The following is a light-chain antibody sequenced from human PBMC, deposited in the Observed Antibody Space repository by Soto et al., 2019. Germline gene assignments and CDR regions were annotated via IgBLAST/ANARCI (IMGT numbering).Light chain of an antibody. CDR1: QDSTGY. V-gene: IGKV1D-12*01. CDR3: QQAYSFPIT. J-gene: IGKJ5*01. CDR2: GAS. Sequence: GERFTITCLASQDSTGYLAWYQHKPGRTPGLLIHGASRLQSGVPARFSGSGSGTDFTLSINSLQPEDFATYYCQQAYSFPITFGQGTRLEIK.